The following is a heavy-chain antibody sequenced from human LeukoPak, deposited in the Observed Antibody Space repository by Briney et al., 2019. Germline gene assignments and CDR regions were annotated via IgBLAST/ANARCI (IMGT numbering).Heavy chain of an antibody. Sequence: SETLSLTCTVSGGSISSGGYYWSWIRQPPGKGLEWIGYIYYSGSTYYNPSLKSRVTISVDTSKNQFSLKLSSVTAADTAVYYCARGSGSFMYYFDYWGQGTLVTVSS. J-gene: IGHJ4*02. CDR2: IYYSGST. V-gene: IGHV4-30-4*01. CDR1: GGSISSGGYY. D-gene: IGHD1-26*01. CDR3: ARGSGSFMYYFDY.